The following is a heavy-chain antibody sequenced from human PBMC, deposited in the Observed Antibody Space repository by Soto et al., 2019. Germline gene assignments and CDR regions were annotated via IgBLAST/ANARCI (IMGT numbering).Heavy chain of an antibody. J-gene: IGHJ4*02. Sequence: RLSCAASGFTFSNAWMSWVRQAPGKGLEWVGRIKSKTDGGTTDYAAPVKGRFTISRDDSKNTLYLQMNSLKTEDTAVYYCTTDIVVVAATDLDYWGQGTLVTVSS. CDR2: IKSKTDGGTT. CDR3: TTDIVVVAATDLDY. D-gene: IGHD2-15*01. CDR1: GFTFSNAW. V-gene: IGHV3-15*01.